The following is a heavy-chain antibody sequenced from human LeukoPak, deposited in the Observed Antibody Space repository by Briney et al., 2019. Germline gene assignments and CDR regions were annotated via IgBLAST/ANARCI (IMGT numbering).Heavy chain of an antibody. Sequence: SVNVSCKASGGTFSSYALSWVRQAPGQGLEWMGGIIPIFGTANYAQKFQGRVTLTADESTSTAYMELSSLRSEDTAVYYCARGYCSSTSCQKLGYYYYYMDVWGKGTTVTVSS. J-gene: IGHJ6*03. V-gene: IGHV1-69*13. CDR3: ARGYCSSTSCQKLGYYYYYMDV. CDR2: IIPIFGTA. CDR1: GGTFSSYA. D-gene: IGHD2-2*01.